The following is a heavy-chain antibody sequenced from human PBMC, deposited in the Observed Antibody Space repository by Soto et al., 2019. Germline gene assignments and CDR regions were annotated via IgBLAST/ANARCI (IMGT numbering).Heavy chain of an antibody. CDR3: ARRYGGGFDY. J-gene: IGHJ4*02. CDR1: GGSISGYY. D-gene: IGHD3-10*01. CDR2: IYSSGST. Sequence: QVQLLESGPGLVKPSETLSLTCTVSGGSISGYYWSWIRQPPGKGLEWIGYIYSSGSTNYNPSLKSRVTISVDTSKNQFSLKLSSVTAADTAVYYCARRYGGGFDYWGQGTLVTVSS. V-gene: IGHV4-59*08.